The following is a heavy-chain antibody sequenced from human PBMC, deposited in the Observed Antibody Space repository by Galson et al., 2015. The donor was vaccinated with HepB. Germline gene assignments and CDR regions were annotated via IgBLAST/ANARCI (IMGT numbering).Heavy chain of an antibody. CDR3: ALFGAVYY. D-gene: IGHD3-3*01. Sequence: ETLSLTCAVSGGSINRSYWWGWVRQPPGKGLEWIGEVYHTGTIYYNPSLKSRVSISMDKSTDQFSLRLTSVTAADTAVYYCALFGAVYYWGQGTLVIVSS. CDR1: GGSINRSYW. CDR2: VYHTGTI. V-gene: IGHV4-4*02. J-gene: IGHJ4*02.